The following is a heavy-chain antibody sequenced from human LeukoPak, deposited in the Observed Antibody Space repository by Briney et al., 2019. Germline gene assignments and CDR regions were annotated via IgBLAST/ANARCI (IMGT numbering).Heavy chain of an antibody. CDR1: GFTFSTYW. V-gene: IGHV3-74*01. D-gene: IGHD3-10*01. CDR3: CITMAELNY. Sequence: PGGSLRLSCVASGFTFSTYWMHWVRQAPGKGLVWVSRISSDGNTSRYADSVKGRFTISRDNSKNTLYLQMNSLRAEDTAVYYCCITMAELNYWGQGTLVTVSS. CDR2: ISSDGNTS. J-gene: IGHJ4*02.